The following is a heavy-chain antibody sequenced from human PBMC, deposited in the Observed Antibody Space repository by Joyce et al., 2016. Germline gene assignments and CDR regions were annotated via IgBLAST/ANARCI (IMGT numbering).Heavy chain of an antibody. J-gene: IGHJ6*03. CDR2: ISSTSSFI. Sequence: EVQMVESGGGLVKPGGSLRLSCAASGFTFSSYSMNWVRQAQGKGLELVSSISSTSSFIYSADSLEGRFTISRDNAKNSLYLQMNSLRADDTAVYYCAREAGSGGSRVPYYYYMDVWGKGTTVTVSS. CDR1: GFTFSSYS. V-gene: IGHV3-21*01. D-gene: IGHD2-15*01. CDR3: AREAGSGGSRVPYYYYMDV.